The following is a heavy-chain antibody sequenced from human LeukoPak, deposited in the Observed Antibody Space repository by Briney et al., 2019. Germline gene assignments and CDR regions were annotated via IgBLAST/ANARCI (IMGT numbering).Heavy chain of an antibody. D-gene: IGHD3-10*01. J-gene: IGHJ6*02. V-gene: IGHV3-21*01. CDR2: ISSSSSYI. Sequence: GGSLRLSCAASGFTFSSYSMNWVRQAPGKGLEWVSSISSSSSYIYYADSVKGRFTISRDNAKNSLYLQMNNLRAEDTAVYYCAREWDRSGSYFMGYYYYYYGMDVWGQGTTVTVSS. CDR1: GFTFSSYS. CDR3: AREWDRSGSYFMGYYYYYYGMDV.